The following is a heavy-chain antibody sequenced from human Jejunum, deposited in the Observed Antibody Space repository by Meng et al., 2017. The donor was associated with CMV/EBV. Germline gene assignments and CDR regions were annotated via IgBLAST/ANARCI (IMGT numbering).Heavy chain of an antibody. D-gene: IGHD5-12*01. CDR3: ARTGYSTAWPPGDFDY. CDR1: SSNSAT. J-gene: IGHJ4*02. CDR2: TYYRSKWES. V-gene: IGHV6-1*01. Sequence: SSNSATSNWIRQSPSRGLQWLGRTYYRSKWESDYEGSVKSRITITPDTSKNQFSLHLNSVTPEDTAVYYCARTGYSTAWPPGDFDYWGLGTEVTVSS.